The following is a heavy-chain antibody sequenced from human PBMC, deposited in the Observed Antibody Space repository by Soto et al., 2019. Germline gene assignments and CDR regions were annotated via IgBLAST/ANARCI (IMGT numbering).Heavy chain of an antibody. Sequence: QVQLVESGGGVVQPGRSLRLSCAASGFTFSSYGVHWVRQAPGKGLEWAAVIWYDGSNKYYADSVKGRFTISRDNSMNGLYLQMNSLRAEDTAVYYCARGGDIVVVPAAYFDYWGQGTLVTVSS. CDR3: ARGGDIVVVPAAYFDY. D-gene: IGHD2-2*01. J-gene: IGHJ4*02. V-gene: IGHV3-33*01. CDR1: GFTFSSYG. CDR2: IWYDGSNK.